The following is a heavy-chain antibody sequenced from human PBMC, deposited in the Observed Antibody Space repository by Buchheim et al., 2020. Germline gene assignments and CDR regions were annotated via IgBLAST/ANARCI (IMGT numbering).Heavy chain of an antibody. CDR2: IYYSGST. J-gene: IGHJ5*02. Sequence: QVQLQESGPGLVKPSQTLSLTCTVSGGSISSGDYYWSWIRQPPGKGLECIGYIYYSGSTYYNPSLKIRVTISVDTSTNQLSLKLSSVTATDTAVYYWARDRRDWNPTPSWFDPWGQGTL. CDR1: GGSISSGDYY. V-gene: IGHV4-30-4*01. CDR3: ARDRRDWNPTPSWFDP. D-gene: IGHD1-1*01.